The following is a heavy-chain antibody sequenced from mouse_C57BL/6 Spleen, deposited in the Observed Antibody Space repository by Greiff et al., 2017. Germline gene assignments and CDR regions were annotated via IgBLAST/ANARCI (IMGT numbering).Heavy chain of an antibody. J-gene: IGHJ3*01. V-gene: IGHV1-77*01. D-gene: IGHD1-1*01. Sequence: VQLQQSGAELVKPGASVKISCKASGYTFTDYYINWVKQRPGQGLEWIGKIGPGSGSTYYNEKFKGKAKLTADKSSSTAFMQLCSLTSEDSAVYFCGREGLYYYGSSYPAWFAYWGQGTLVTVSA. CDR3: GREGLYYYGSSYPAWFAY. CDR1: GYTFTDYY. CDR2: IGPGSGST.